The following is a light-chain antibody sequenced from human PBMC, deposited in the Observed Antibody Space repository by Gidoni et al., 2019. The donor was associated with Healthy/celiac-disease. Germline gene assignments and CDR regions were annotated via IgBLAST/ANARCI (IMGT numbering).Light chain of an antibody. CDR2: DAS. CDR3: QQRSNWLT. Sequence: EIVLTQSPATLSLSPGERATLSCRASQSVSSYLAWYQQKPGQAPRLLIYDASNRATGIPARFNGSGSGTDFTLTISSLEPEDFAVYYGQQRSNWLTFXGXTKVEIK. V-gene: IGKV3-11*01. J-gene: IGKJ4*01. CDR1: QSVSSY.